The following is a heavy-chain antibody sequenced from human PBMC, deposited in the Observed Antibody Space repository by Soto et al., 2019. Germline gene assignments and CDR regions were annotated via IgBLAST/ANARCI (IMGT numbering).Heavy chain of an antibody. J-gene: IGHJ6*03. CDR3: ARLGWMRFGELSTYYYYYMDV. CDR1: GGSISSYY. D-gene: IGHD3-10*01. Sequence: PSETLSLTCTVSGGSISSYYWSWIRQPPGKGLEWIGYIYYSGSTNYNPSLKSRVTISVDTSKNQFSLKLSSVTAADTAVYYCARLGWMRFGELSTYYYYYMDVWGKGTTVTVSS. V-gene: IGHV4-59*08. CDR2: IYYSGST.